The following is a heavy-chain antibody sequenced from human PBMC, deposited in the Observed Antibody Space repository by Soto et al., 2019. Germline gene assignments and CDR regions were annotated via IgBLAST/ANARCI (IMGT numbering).Heavy chain of an antibody. CDR1: GFTFSSYG. J-gene: IGHJ6*02. V-gene: IGHV3-30*18. Sequence: QVQLVESGGGVVQPGRSLRLSCAASGFTFSSYGMHWVRQAPGKGLEWVAVISYDGSNKYYADSVKGRFTISRDNSKNTLYLQMNSLRAEDTAVYYCAKDVLVDYGSGSYYSNGMDVWGQGTTVTVSS. D-gene: IGHD3-10*01. CDR3: AKDVLVDYGSGSYYSNGMDV. CDR2: ISYDGSNK.